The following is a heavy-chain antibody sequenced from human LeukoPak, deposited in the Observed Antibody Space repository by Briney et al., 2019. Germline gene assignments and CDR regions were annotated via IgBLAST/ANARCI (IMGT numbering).Heavy chain of an antibody. J-gene: IGHJ4*02. CDR2: ISGSGGGT. Sequence: PGGSLRLSCAASGFTFSSYAMSWVRQAPGKGLEWVSAISGSGGGTYYADSVKGRFTISRDNSKNTLYVQMNSLRAEDTAVYYCAKDLQYVHTAMPHYFDYWGQGTLVTVSS. D-gene: IGHD5-18*01. CDR1: GFTFSSYA. CDR3: AKDLQYVHTAMPHYFDY. V-gene: IGHV3-23*01.